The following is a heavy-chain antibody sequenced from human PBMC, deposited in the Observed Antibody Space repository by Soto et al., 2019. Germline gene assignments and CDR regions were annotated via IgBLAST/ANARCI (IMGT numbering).Heavy chain of an antibody. CDR3: ARGGISHWAYFYYMDV. CDR1: GGSLSDYF. V-gene: IGHV4-34*01. Sequence: PSETLSLTCVVSGGSLSDYFWSWIRQPPGMALEWIGEINHLGSNNYNPSLKSRVTMSVDTSKNQFSLTLNSVTAADTATYYCARGGISHWAYFYYMDVWDRGTTVTVSS. D-gene: IGHD2-21*01. CDR2: INHLGSN. J-gene: IGHJ6*03.